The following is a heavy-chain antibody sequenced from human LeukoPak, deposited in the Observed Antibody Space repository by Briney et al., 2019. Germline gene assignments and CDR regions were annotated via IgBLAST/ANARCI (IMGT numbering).Heavy chain of an antibody. D-gene: IGHD6-13*01. J-gene: IGHJ4*02. CDR3: ARDSSRYYFDY. CDR2: INHSGST. CDR1: GGSFSGYY. Sequence: SETLSLTCAVYGGSFSGYYWSWIRQPPGKGLEWIGEINHSGSTNYNPSLKSRVTISVDTSKNQFSLKLSSLTAADTAVYYCARDSSRYYFDYWGQGTLVTVSS. V-gene: IGHV4-34*01.